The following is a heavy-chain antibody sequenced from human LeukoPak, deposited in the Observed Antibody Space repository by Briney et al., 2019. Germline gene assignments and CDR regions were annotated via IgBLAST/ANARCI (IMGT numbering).Heavy chain of an antibody. CDR2: IYYSGST. D-gene: IGHD3-22*01. CDR3: ARDPRYYYDSSGSYAFDI. J-gene: IGHJ3*02. CDR1: GGSISSYY. V-gene: IGHV4-59*01. Sequence: NSSETLSLTCTVSGGSISSYYWSWIRQPPGKGLEWIGYIYYSGSTNYNPSLKSRVTISVDTSKNQFSLKLSSVTAADTAVYYCARDPRYYYDSSGSYAFDIWGQGTMVTVSS.